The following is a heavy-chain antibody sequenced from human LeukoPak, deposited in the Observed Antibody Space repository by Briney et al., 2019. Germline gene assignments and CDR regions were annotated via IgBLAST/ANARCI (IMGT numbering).Heavy chain of an antibody. D-gene: IGHD2-2*01. CDR1: EFTFSTYD. CDR3: AGYHLLSYYYYYYMDV. V-gene: IGHV3-30*02. J-gene: IGHJ6*03. Sequence: GGSLRLSCAASEFTFSTYDMHWVRQAPGKGLEWVAFIRYDGNNQYYADSVKGRFTVSRDNSKSTLYLQMNSLRAEDTAVYYCAGYHLLSYYYYYYMDVWGKGTTVTVSS. CDR2: IRYDGNNQ.